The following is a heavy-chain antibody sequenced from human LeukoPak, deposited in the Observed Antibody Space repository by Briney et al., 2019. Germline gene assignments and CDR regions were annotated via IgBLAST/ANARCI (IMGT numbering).Heavy chain of an antibody. CDR2: IKTDGTEK. CDR3: ARDWSGSGLTFDD. Sequence: SGGSLRLSCAASGFTLSSYWMSWVRQAPGKGLEWVANIKTDGTEKNYVDSVKGRFTISRDNAKNSLYLQLNSLIAEDTAVYYCARDWSGSGLTFDDWGQGALVTVSS. V-gene: IGHV3-7*01. D-gene: IGHD3-3*01. CDR1: GFTLSSYW. J-gene: IGHJ4*02.